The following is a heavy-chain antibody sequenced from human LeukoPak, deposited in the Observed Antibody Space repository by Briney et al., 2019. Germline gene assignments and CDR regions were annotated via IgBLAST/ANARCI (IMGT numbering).Heavy chain of an antibody. V-gene: IGHV3-21*01. CDR3: ARDLRTDGMDV. Sequence: GGSLRLSCAASGFTFSSYSVNWVRQARGKGLEWFSSISSSSSYIYYEDSVKGRFTISRDNAKNSLYLQMNSLRAEDTAVYYCARDLRTDGMDVWGKGTTVTVSS. J-gene: IGHJ6*04. CDR1: GFTFSSYS. CDR2: ISSSSSYI.